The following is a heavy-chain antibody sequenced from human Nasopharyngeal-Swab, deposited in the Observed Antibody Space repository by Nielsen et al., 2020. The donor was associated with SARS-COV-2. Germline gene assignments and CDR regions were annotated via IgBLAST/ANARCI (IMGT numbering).Heavy chain of an antibody. CDR1: GFTFSSYS. V-gene: IGHV3-21*01. CDR2: ISSSSSYI. D-gene: IGHD3-10*01. J-gene: IGHJ4*02. CDR3: ARADGYGSGSYSDY. Sequence: GGSLRLSCAASGFTFSSYSMNWVRQAPGKGLEWVSSISSSSSYIYYADSVKGRFTISRDNAKNSLYLQMNSRRAEDTAVYYCARADGYGSGSYSDYWGQGTLVTVSS.